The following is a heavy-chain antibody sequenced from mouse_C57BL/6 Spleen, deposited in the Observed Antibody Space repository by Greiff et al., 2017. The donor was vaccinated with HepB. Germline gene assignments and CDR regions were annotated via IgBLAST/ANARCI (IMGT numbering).Heavy chain of an antibody. J-gene: IGHJ3*01. Sequence: QVQLQQSGAELVKPGASVKISCKASGYAFSSYWMNWVKQRPGKGLEWIGQIYPGDGDTNYNGKFKGKATLTADKSSSTAYMQLSSLTSEDSAVYFCARSWKIYYGNPWFAYWGQGTLVTVSA. V-gene: IGHV1-80*01. CDR1: GYAFSSYW. CDR2: IYPGDGDT. D-gene: IGHD2-1*01. CDR3: ARSWKIYYGNPWFAY.